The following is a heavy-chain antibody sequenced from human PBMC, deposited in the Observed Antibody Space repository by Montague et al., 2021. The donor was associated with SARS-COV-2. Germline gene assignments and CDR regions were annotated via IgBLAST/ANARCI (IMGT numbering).Heavy chain of an antibody. CDR3: ARDQGYNWNYYYYYGMDV. V-gene: IGHV4-39*07. CDR1: GGSISSSSYY. J-gene: IGHJ6*02. CDR2: IYYSGST. D-gene: IGHD1-20*01. Sequence: SETLSLTYTVSGGSISSSSYYWGWIRQPPGKGLEWIGSIYYSGSTYYNPSLKSRVTISVDTSKNQFSLKRSSVTAADTAVYYCARDQGYNWNYYYYYGMDVWGQGTTVTVSS.